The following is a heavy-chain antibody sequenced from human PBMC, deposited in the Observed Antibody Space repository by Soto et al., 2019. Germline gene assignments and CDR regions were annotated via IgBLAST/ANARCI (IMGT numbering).Heavy chain of an antibody. D-gene: IGHD5-18*01. CDR2: ISYDGSNK. V-gene: IGHV3-30*18. CDR1: GFTFSSYV. Sequence: GRSLRLSCAAAGFTFSSYVMHWVRQAPGKGLEWVAVISYDGSNKYYADSVKGRFTISRDNSKNTLYLQMNNLRAEDTAVYYCEKGPSIQLWPSFDYWGQGTLVTVSS. CDR3: EKGPSIQLWPSFDY. J-gene: IGHJ4*02.